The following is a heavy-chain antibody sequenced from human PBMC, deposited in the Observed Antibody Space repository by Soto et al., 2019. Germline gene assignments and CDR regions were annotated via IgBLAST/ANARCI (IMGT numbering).Heavy chain of an antibody. CDR1: GFTFSSYG. CDR2: IWYDGSNK. Sequence: QVQLVESGGGVVQPGRSLRLSCAASGFTFSSYGMHWVRQAPGKGLEWVAVIWYDGSNKYYADSVKGRFTISRDNSKNTLYLQMNSLRAEDTAVYYCARGLICSGGSCSTVDWFDPWGQGTLVTVSS. D-gene: IGHD2-15*01. CDR3: ARGLICSGGSCSTVDWFDP. V-gene: IGHV3-33*01. J-gene: IGHJ5*02.